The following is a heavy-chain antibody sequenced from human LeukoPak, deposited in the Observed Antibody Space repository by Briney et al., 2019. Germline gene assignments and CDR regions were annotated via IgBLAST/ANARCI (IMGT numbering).Heavy chain of an antibody. V-gene: IGHV4-34*01. CDR1: GGSFSGYY. CDR2: INHSGST. CDR3: ARMRLGYCSGGSCYALDY. J-gene: IGHJ4*02. D-gene: IGHD2-15*01. Sequence: PSETLSLTCAVYGGSFSGYYWSWIRQPPGKGLEWIGEINHSGSTNYNPSLKSRVTISVDTSKNQFSLKLSSVTAADTAVYYCARMRLGYCSGGSCYALDYWGQGTLASVSS.